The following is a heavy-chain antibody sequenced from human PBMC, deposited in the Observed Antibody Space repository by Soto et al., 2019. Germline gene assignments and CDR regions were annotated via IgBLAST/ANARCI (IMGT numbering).Heavy chain of an antibody. CDR3: ARDQEVNYSDYGGSDYYYGMDV. D-gene: IGHD4-17*01. CDR2: IYYTGST. CDR1: GGSISGGGYY. J-gene: IGHJ6*02. Sequence: ASETLSFTCTVSGGSISGGGYYWSWIRQHPGKGLEWIGYIYYTGSTYYNPSLKSRLTISVDTSKNQLSLKLSSVTAADTAVYYCARDQEVNYSDYGGSDYYYGMDVWGQGTTVTVSS. V-gene: IGHV4-31*03.